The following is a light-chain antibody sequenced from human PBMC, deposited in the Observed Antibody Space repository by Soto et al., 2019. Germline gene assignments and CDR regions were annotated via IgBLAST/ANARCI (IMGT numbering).Light chain of an antibody. CDR1: QNISRW. CDR3: QQHETYYRT. J-gene: IGKJ1*01. Sequence: DIQMTQSPSTLSASVGDRVTITCRASQNISRWLAWYQQKPGKAPKLLIYKASSLQSGFPSRFSGSGSGTEFTLTISSLQPDDFATYYCQQHETYYRTFGQGTKVEIK. V-gene: IGKV1-5*03. CDR2: KAS.